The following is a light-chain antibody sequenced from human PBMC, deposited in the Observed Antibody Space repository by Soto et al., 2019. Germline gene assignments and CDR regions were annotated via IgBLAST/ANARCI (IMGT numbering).Light chain of an antibody. V-gene: IGKV1-5*03. CDR3: QQYNSYSGGT. Sequence: DIQMTQSPSTLSASVGDRVTITCRASQSISSWLAWYQQKPGKAPKLLIYKASSLESGVPSRFSGSGSGTEFTLTISSLQPDDFATYYCQQYNSYSGGTFGQGTKV. CDR1: QSISSW. CDR2: KAS. J-gene: IGKJ1*01.